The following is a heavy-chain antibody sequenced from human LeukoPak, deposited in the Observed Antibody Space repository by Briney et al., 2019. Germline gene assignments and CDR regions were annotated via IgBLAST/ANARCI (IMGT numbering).Heavy chain of an antibody. J-gene: IGHJ2*01. CDR1: GFTFTRYA. CDR3: AKGSGATYQWYFDL. CDR2: ISGSGGAS. V-gene: IGHV3-23*01. D-gene: IGHD6-25*01. Sequence: PGGSLRLSCEASGFTFTRYAMNWVRQAPGKGLEWISAISGSGGASYYADSVKGRFTVSRDNSKNTSYLQLTSLSAEDTATYYCAKGSGATYQWYFDLWGRGTLVTVAT.